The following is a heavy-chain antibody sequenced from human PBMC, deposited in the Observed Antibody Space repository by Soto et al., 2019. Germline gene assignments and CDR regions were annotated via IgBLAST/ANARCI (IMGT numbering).Heavy chain of an antibody. V-gene: IGHV1-46*01. J-gene: IGHJ4*02. D-gene: IGHD1-20*01. CDR2: INLSADRT. CDR1: GYIFTNYY. Sequence: ASVKVSCKASGYIFTNYYIHWVRQAPGQGLEWMGIINLSADRTSYAQKFQGRFTVTMDTSTSTVYMELGSLRSEDTAVYYCVRDKITGILDYWGQGTLVTVSS. CDR3: VRDKITGILDY.